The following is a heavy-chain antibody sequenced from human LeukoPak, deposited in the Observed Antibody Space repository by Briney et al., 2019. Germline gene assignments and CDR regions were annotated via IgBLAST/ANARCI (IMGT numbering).Heavy chain of an antibody. V-gene: IGHV1-18*01. CDR2: ISAYNGNT. Sequence: GASVKVSCKASGYTFTSYGISWVRQAPGQGLEWMGWISAYNGNTIYAQKLQGRVTMTTDTSTSTAYMELRSLRSDDTAVYYCARDQGLGYYYGSGSFPFDYWGQGTLVTVSS. J-gene: IGHJ4*02. CDR3: ARDQGLGYYYGSGSFPFDY. CDR1: GYTFTSYG. D-gene: IGHD3-10*01.